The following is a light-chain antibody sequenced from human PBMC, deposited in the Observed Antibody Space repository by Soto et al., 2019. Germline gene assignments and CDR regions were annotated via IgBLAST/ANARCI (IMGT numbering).Light chain of an antibody. J-gene: IGKJ2*01. CDR3: QQCGNSPS. CDR2: GGS. CDR1: QRVSGSS. Sequence: VLTQSPGTLSLSPGDRATLSCRASQRVSGSSLAWYQQKPGQAPRLLIYGGSNRATGVPDRFSGSGSGADFTLTISRLEPEDFAVYHCQQCGNSPSFGQGTKLEIK. V-gene: IGKV3-20*01.